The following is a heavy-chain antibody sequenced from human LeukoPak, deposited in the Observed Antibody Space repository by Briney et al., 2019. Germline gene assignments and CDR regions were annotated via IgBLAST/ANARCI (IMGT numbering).Heavy chain of an antibody. V-gene: IGHV4-30-4*08. CDR1: GGSIASDDNY. CDR3: AKVGRKYNWFDT. CDR2: IYFSGTT. J-gene: IGHJ5*02. Sequence: SQTLSLTCTVSGGSIASDDNYWGWIRQHPGKGLEWIGHIYFSGTTHYNPSLAGRSDISVATSDNQFSLKLTYVTAADTAVYYCAKVGRKYNWFDTWGQGTLVTVSS. D-gene: IGHD1-14*01.